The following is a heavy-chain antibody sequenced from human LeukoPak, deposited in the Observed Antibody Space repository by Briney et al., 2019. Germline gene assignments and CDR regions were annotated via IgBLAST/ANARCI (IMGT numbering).Heavy chain of an antibody. Sequence: SVKVSCKASGGTFISYAISWVRQAPGQGLEWMGGIIPIFGTANYAQKFQGRVTITADESTSTAYMELSGLRSEDTAVYYCARSIAVAGKHDAFDIWGQGTMVTVSS. V-gene: IGHV1-69*13. CDR1: GGTFISYA. CDR3: ARSIAVAGKHDAFDI. J-gene: IGHJ3*02. CDR2: IIPIFGTA. D-gene: IGHD6-19*01.